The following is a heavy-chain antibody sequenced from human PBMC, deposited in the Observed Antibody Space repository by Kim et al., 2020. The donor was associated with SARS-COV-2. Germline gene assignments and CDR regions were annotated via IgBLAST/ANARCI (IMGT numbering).Heavy chain of an antibody. CDR3: ARHVHILSVTFLWYFDL. Sequence: GGSLRLSCAASRFTFSSSAMTWVRQAPGKGLEWVSTIFGSGHGTYYADSVRGRFGVSRDNSKNTLYLHMDNLRTDDTAVYYCARHVHILSVTFLWYFDLWGRGTSVIVSS. J-gene: IGHJ2*01. CDR1: RFTFSSSA. CDR2: IFGSGHGT. V-gene: IGHV3-23*01. D-gene: IGHD2-21*01.